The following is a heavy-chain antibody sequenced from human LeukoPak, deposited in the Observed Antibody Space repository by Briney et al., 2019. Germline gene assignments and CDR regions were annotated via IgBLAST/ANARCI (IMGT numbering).Heavy chain of an antibody. D-gene: IGHD2-15*01. CDR1: GGTFSSYA. V-gene: IGHV1-69*05. J-gene: IGHJ4*02. CDR3: ARGGYCSGGSCSPYYFDY. CDR2: IIPIFGTV. Sequence: SVKVSCKASGGTFSSYAISWVRQAPGQGLEWMGRIIPIFGTVNYAQKFQVRVTITTDESTSTAYMEVSSLRSEDTAVYYCARGGYCSGGSCSPYYFDYWGQGTLVTVSS.